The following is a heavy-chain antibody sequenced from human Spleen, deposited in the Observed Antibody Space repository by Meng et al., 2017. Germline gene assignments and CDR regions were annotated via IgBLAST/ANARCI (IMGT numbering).Heavy chain of an antibody. CDR3: AKEIRPNDY. J-gene: IGHJ4*02. CDR1: GLTCSSSA. Sequence: GESLKISCAVSGLTCSSSAMSWVRQPPGKGLEWVASISISGEKTYYADAVKGRFTVARDNSKSTLYLQMNSLRADDTATYYCAKEIRPNDYWGQGTMVTVSS. CDR2: ISISGEKT. V-gene: IGHV3-23*01.